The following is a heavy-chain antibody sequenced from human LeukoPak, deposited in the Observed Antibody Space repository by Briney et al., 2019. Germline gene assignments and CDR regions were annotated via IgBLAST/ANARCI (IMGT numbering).Heavy chain of an antibody. V-gene: IGHV3-21*01. CDR3: ARGSGVQVWSSLDY. CDR1: GFTFHNYA. Sequence: GGSLRLSCAASGFTFHNYAMAWVRQAPGKGLEWVSSISSSGSYIYHADSVKGQFTISRDNAKNSLHLQMNSLRAEDTAVSYCARGSGVQVWSSLDYWGQGTLVTVSS. J-gene: IGHJ4*02. CDR2: ISSSGSYI. D-gene: IGHD5-18*01.